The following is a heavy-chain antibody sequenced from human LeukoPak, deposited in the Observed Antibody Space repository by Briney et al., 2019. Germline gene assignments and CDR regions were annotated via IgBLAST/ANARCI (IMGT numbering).Heavy chain of an antibody. Sequence: GGSLRLSCVASGLTFDDYYMSWVRQAPGAGLEWVSGINKNGDSAYYADSVKGRFTISRDNSKNTLFLQIISLRAEDTAIYYCAKDIHNWGSDYWGQGTLVTVSS. CDR2: INKNGDSA. D-gene: IGHD3-16*01. CDR3: AKDIHNWGSDY. CDR1: GLTFDDYY. J-gene: IGHJ4*02. V-gene: IGHV3-23*01.